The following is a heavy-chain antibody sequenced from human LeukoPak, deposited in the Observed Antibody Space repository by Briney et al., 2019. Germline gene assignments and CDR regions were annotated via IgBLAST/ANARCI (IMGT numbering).Heavy chain of an antibody. CDR1: GGSIRSYY. CDR3: ARFKYDFWSGSRSYYFYGMDV. Sequence: PSETLSLTCNVSGGSIRSYYWNWIRQSPGKGLEWIGFIFHSGSTNYNPSLKSRVTISLDTSKNQFSLKLTSVTAADTAVYYCARFKYDFWSGSRSYYFYGMDVWGQGTTVTVSS. CDR2: IFHSGST. J-gene: IGHJ6*02. V-gene: IGHV4-59*08. D-gene: IGHD3-3*01.